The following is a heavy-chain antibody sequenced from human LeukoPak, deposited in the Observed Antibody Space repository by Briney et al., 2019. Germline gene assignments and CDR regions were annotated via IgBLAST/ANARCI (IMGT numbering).Heavy chain of an antibody. CDR1: GFTFSSYW. CDR2: IKQDGSEK. Sequence: GGSLRLSCAASGFTFSSYWMSWVRQAPGKGLEWVANIKQDGSEKYYVDSVKGRLTISRDNAKNSLYLQMNSLRAEDTAVYYCARVEWELPGPFDYWGQGTLVTVSS. D-gene: IGHD1-26*01. J-gene: IGHJ4*02. CDR3: ARVEWELPGPFDY. V-gene: IGHV3-7*03.